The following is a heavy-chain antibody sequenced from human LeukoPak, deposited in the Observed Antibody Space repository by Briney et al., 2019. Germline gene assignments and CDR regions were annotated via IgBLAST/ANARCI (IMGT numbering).Heavy chain of an antibody. V-gene: IGHV1-69*13. CDR1: GGTFSSYA. CDR3: ASLDDYVWGSYRYTPFDY. Sequence: SVKVSCKASGGTFSSYAISWVRQAPGQGLEWMGGIIPIFGTANYAQKFQGRVTITEDESTSTAYMELSSLRSEDTAVYYCASLDDYVWGSYRYTPFDYWGQGTLVTVSS. CDR2: IIPIFGTA. D-gene: IGHD3-16*02. J-gene: IGHJ4*02.